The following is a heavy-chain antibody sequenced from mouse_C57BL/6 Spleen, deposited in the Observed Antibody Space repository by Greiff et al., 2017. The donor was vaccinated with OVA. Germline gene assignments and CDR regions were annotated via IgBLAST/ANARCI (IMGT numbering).Heavy chain of an antibody. CDR3: ARNLYYSNFAY. CDR2: IYPGSGNT. D-gene: IGHD2-5*01. J-gene: IGHJ3*01. Sequence: QVQLQQSGAELVRPGASVKLSCKASGYTFTDYYINWVKQRPGQGLEWIARIYPGSGNTYYNEKFKGKATLTAEKSSSTAYMQLSSLTSEDSAVYFCARNLYYSNFAYWGQGTLVTVSA. V-gene: IGHV1-76*01. CDR1: GYTFTDYY.